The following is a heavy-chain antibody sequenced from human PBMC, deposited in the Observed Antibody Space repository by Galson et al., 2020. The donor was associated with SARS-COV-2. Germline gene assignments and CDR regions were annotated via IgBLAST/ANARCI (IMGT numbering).Heavy chain of an antibody. CDR1: GFTFSSYG. CDR2: ITYDGSNK. D-gene: IGHD3-10*01. CDR3: ALKGSTADP. Sequence: GESLKISCAASGFTFSSYGMHWVRQAPGKGLEWVAVITYDGSNKYYADSVKGRFTISRDNSKNTLYLQMNSLRAEDTAVYYCALKGSTADPWGQGTLVTVSS. V-gene: IGHV3-30*03. J-gene: IGHJ5*02.